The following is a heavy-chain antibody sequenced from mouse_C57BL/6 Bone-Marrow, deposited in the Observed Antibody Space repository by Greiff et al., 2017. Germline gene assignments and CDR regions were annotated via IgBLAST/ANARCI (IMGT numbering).Heavy chain of an antibody. CDR2: IDPETGGT. Sequence: VQLQESGAELVRPGASVTLSCKASGYTFTDYEMHWVKQTPVHGLEWIGAIDPETGGTAYNQKFKGKAILTADKSSSTAYMELRSLTSEDSAVYYCTRRRGGVFAYWGQGTLVTVSA. J-gene: IGHJ3*01. CDR3: TRRRGGVFAY. V-gene: IGHV1-15*01. CDR1: GYTFTDYE.